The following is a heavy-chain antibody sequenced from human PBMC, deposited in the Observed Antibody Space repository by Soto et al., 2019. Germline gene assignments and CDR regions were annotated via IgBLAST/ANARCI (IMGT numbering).Heavy chain of an antibody. CDR1: GYSFTSYW. CDR3: ARRLYCSSTSCSYFDY. Sequence: GESLKISCKGSGYSFTSYWIGWVRQMPGKGLEWMGIIYPGDSDTRYSPSFQGQVTISADKSISTAYLQWSSLKASDTAMYYCARRLYCSSTSCSYFDYWGQGTLVTVSS. CDR2: IYPGDSDT. V-gene: IGHV5-51*01. J-gene: IGHJ4*02. D-gene: IGHD2-2*01.